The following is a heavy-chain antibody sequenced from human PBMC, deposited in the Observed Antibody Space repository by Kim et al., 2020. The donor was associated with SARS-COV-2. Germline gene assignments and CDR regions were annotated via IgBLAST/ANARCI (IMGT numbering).Heavy chain of an antibody. J-gene: IGHJ6*02. D-gene: IGHD3-10*01. CDR1: GYTFTGYY. CDR2: INPNSGGT. V-gene: IGHV1-2*04. Sequence: ASVKVSCKASGYTFTGYYMHWVRQAPGQGLEWMGWINPNSGGTNYAQKFQGWVTMTRDTSISTAYMELSRLRSDDTAVYYCAREAKRSLVLLWFGELSGMDVWGQGTTVTVSS. CDR3: AREAKRSLVLLWFGELSGMDV.